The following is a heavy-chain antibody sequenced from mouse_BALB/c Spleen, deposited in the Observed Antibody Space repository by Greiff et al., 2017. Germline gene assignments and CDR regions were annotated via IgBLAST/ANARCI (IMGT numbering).Heavy chain of an antibody. J-gene: IGHJ2*01. CDR3: ARSTYYYGPFFDY. CDR1: GFNIKDTY. Sequence: VQLQQSGAELVKPGASVKLSCTASGFNIKDTYMHWVKQRPEQGLEWIGRIDPANGNTKYDPKFQGKATITADTSSNTAYLQLSSLTSEDTAVYYCARSTYYYGPFFDYWGQGTTLTVSS. D-gene: IGHD1-1*01. CDR2: IDPANGNT. V-gene: IGHV14-3*02.